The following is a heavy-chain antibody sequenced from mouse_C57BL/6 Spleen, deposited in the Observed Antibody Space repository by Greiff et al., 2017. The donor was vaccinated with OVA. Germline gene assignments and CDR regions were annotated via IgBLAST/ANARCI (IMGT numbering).Heavy chain of an antibody. J-gene: IGHJ3*01. CDR1: GYTFTSYW. D-gene: IGHD3-2*02. Sequence: QVQLQQPGAELVRPGSSVKLSCKASGYTFTSYWMHWVKQRPIQGLEWIGNIDPSDSETHYNQKFKDKATLTVDKSSSTAYMQLSSLTSEDSAVYYCARSDSSGYVYWGKGTLVTVSA. CDR3: ARSDSSGYVY. V-gene: IGHV1-52*01. CDR2: IDPSDSET.